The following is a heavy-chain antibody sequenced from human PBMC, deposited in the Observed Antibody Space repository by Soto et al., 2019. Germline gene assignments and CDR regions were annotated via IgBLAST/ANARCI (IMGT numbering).Heavy chain of an antibody. D-gene: IGHD6-19*01. J-gene: IGHJ5*02. CDR1: GYTFTSYA. Sequence: QVQLVQSGAEVKKPGASVKVSCKASGYTFTSYAMHWVRQAPGQRLEWMGWINAGNGNTKYSQKFQGRVTITRDTSASTAYMELSSLRSEDTAVYYCARAPALAVAVHWFDPWGQGTLVTVSS. V-gene: IGHV1-3*01. CDR2: INAGNGNT. CDR3: ARAPALAVAVHWFDP.